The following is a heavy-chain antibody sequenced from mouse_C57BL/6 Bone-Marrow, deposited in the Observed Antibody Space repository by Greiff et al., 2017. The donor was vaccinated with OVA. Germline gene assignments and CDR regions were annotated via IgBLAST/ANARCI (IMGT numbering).Heavy chain of an antibody. CDR1: GYTFTSYW. J-gene: IGHJ2*01. V-gene: IGHV1-55*01. D-gene: IGHD1-1*01. CDR3: ARGGYGSSVDY. CDR2: IYPGSGST. Sequence: QVQLQQPGAELVKPGASVKMSCKASGYTFTSYWITWVKQRPGQGLEWLGDIYPGSGSTNYNEKFKSKATLTVDTSSSTAYMQLSSRTSEDSAVYYCARGGYGSSVDYWGQGTTLTVSS.